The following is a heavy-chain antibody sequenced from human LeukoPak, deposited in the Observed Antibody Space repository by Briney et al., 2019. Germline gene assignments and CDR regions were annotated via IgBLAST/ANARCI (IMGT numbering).Heavy chain of an antibody. J-gene: IGHJ4*02. V-gene: IGHV3-30*19. CDR3: AKVPLDDGSLY. CDR1: GFIFSSYG. CDR2: ISYDGSNK. Sequence: GGSLRLSCAASGFIFSSYGMHWVRQAPGKGLEWVAVISYDGSNKYYADSVKGRFTISRDNSKNTLYLQMDSLRAEDTAVYYCAKVPLDDGSLYWGQGTLVTVSS. D-gene: IGHD5-24*01.